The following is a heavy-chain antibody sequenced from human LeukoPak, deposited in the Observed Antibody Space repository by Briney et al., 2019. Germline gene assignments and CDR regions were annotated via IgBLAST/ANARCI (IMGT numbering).Heavy chain of an antibody. CDR2: IYYSGST. J-gene: IGHJ5*02. Sequence: SETLSLTCAVYGGSFSGYYWSWIRRPPGKGLEWIGYIYYSGSTNYNPSLKSRVTISVDTSKNQFSLKLSSVTAADTAVYYCARASSGWYSWFDPWGQGTLVTVSS. D-gene: IGHD6-19*01. V-gene: IGHV4-59*01. CDR1: GGSFSGYY. CDR3: ARASSGWYSWFDP.